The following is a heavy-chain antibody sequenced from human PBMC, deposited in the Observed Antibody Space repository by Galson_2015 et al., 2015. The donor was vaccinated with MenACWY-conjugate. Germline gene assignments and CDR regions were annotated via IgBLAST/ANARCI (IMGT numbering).Heavy chain of an antibody. CDR3: EKEAGRMVPCDY. CDR2: ISGSGEHT. V-gene: IGHV3-23*01. J-gene: IGHJ4*02. Sequence: SLRLSCAATGFTFSNYGMNWVRQAPGKGLEWVSAISGSGEHTYYAYSVKGRFTISRDNSRNTLSLQMNSLRAEDKALYYCEKEAGRMVPCDYWGQGTLVTVSS. D-gene: IGHD6-13*01. CDR1: GFTFSNYG.